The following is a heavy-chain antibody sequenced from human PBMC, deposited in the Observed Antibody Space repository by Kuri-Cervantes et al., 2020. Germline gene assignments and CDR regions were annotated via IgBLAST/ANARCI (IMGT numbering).Heavy chain of an antibody. CDR3: AKARDYGDYLNSFDP. Sequence: SLKISCAASGFTFDDYGMHWVRQISGKGLEWVSSISWNSGTIGYADSVKGRFTISRDNSKNTLYLQMNSLRAEDTAVYYCAKARDYGDYLNSFDPWGQGTLVTVSS. V-gene: IGHV3-9*01. D-gene: IGHD4-17*01. CDR1: GFTFDDYG. J-gene: IGHJ5*02. CDR2: ISWNSGTI.